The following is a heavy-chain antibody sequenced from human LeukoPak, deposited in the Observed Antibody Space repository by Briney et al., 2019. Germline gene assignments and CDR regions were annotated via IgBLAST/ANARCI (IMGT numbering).Heavy chain of an antibody. J-gene: IGHJ5*02. CDR3: ARDPTGGIYTPRFDP. D-gene: IGHD1-26*01. Sequence: PGGSLRLSCTASGFTFNSYTMHWVRQAPGKGLEWVAIISYDGSNKYHADSVKGRFTISRDNSNNTLYLQMNSLRAEDTAVYYCARDPTGGIYTPRFDPWGQGTLVTVSS. CDR2: ISYDGSNK. CDR1: GFTFNSYT. V-gene: IGHV3-30*04.